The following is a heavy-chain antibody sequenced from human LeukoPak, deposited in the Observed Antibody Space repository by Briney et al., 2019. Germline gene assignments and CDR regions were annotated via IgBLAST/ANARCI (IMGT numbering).Heavy chain of an antibody. CDR2: ISAGGDGT. D-gene: IGHD2-15*01. J-gene: IGHJ3*02. V-gene: IGHV3-23*01. Sequence: GGSLRLPCAASTFSFSRYPMGWVRQAPGKGLEWVSGISAGGDGTYHADPVKGRFTISRDNSKNTLFLQMNNLRAEDTAKYYCAKSLLTAAAGTGRAFDIWGQGTMVTVSS. CDR3: AKSLLTAAAGTGRAFDI. CDR1: TFSFSRYP.